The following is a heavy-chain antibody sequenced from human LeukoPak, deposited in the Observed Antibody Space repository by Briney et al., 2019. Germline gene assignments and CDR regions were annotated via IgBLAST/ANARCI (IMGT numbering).Heavy chain of an antibody. D-gene: IGHD3-9*01. Sequence: PGGSLRLSCAASGLTFSNFAMSWVRQAPGKGLEWVSGISGSGGTTYYADSVKGRFTISRDNSNNMLYLQMDSLRVEDTAVYYCAKRDYDILANYYPYYDYWGQGTLVTVSS. CDR1: GLTFSNFA. CDR2: ISGSGGTT. CDR3: AKRDYDILANYYPYYDY. J-gene: IGHJ4*02. V-gene: IGHV3-23*01.